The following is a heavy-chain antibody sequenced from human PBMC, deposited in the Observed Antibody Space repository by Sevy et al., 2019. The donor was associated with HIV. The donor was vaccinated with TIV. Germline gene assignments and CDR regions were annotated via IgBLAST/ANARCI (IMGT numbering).Heavy chain of an antibody. CDR1: GGTFSSYA. J-gene: IGHJ4*02. V-gene: IGHV1-69*13. D-gene: IGHD5-18*01. Sequence: ASVKVSCKASGGTFSSYAISWVRQAPGQGLEWMGGIIPIFGTANYAQKFQGRVTITADESTSTAYMELSSLGSEDTAVYYCARALLWDTAVVYFDYWGQGTLVTVSS. CDR3: ARALLWDTAVVYFDY. CDR2: IIPIFGTA.